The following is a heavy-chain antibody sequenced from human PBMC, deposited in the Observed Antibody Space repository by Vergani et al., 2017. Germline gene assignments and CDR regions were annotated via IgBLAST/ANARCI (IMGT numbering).Heavy chain of an antibody. V-gene: IGHV1-69*12. CDR2: IIPIFGTA. Sequence: QVQLVQSGAEVKKPGSSVKVSCKASGGTFSSYAISWVRQAPGQGLEWMGGIIPIFGTANYAQKFQGRVTITADESTSTAYMELRSLRSEDTAVYYCARDGNSGSQRGWELFLWGQGTLVTVSS. CDR1: GGTFSSYA. CDR3: ARDGNSGSQRGWELFL. D-gene: IGHD1-26*01. J-gene: IGHJ4*02.